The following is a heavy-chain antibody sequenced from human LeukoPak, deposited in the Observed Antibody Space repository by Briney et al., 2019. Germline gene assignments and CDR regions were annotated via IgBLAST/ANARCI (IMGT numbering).Heavy chain of an antibody. CDR2: IRYDGDNQ. J-gene: IGHJ5*02. CDR3: AKAEQYIQLYNWLDP. V-gene: IGHV3-30*02. D-gene: IGHD1-1*01. Sequence: HPGGSLRLSCAASGFTFSSYGMHWVRQAPGKGLEWVAFIRYDGDNQFYADSVRGRFTISRDNSKSTVFLEMNNLMKQDTAIYYCAKAEQYIQLYNWLDPWGQGTLVTVSS. CDR1: GFTFSSYG.